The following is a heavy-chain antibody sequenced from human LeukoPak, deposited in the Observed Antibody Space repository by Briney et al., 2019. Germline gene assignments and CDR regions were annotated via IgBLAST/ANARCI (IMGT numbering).Heavy chain of an antibody. CDR1: VFTFSLHP. CDR2: ILYDGSTK. CDR3: ARQDTGTFDY. D-gene: IGHD1-26*01. Sequence: GGSLRLSCAASVFTFSLHPIHWVRQAPGKGLEWVAAILYDGSTKYYADSVKGRFNISRDDSKNTLYLRMNGLRAEDTALYYCARQDTGTFDYWGQGTLVTVST. V-gene: IGHV3-30-3*01. J-gene: IGHJ4*02.